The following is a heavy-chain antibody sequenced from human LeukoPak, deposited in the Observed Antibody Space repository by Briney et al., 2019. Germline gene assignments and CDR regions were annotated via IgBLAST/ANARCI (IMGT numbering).Heavy chain of an antibody. CDR1: GFTFSGYG. CDR3: AKDKEYCSSTSCYHSYYYYMDV. J-gene: IGHJ6*03. D-gene: IGHD2-2*01. Sequence: GGSLRLSCAASGFTFSGYGMHWVRQAPGKGLEWVAFIRYDGSNKYYADSVKGRFTISRDNSKNTLHLQMNSLRAEHTAVYYCAKDKEYCSSTSCYHSYYYYMDVWGKGTTVTVSS. CDR2: IRYDGSNK. V-gene: IGHV3-30*02.